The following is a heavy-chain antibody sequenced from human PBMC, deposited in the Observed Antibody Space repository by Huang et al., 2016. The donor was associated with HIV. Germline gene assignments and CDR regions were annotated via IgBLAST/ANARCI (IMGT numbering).Heavy chain of an antibody. CDR2: INHIGKT. V-gene: IGHV4-34*01. CDR3: AREKAADSAWYGVYCFDY. Sequence: QVQLRQWGAGLVKPSETLSLTCAVYGGSFSGYYWTWIRQSPGKGLEWIGEINHIGKTNYQPSMKSRVTISKDTAKNQFSLQLTSVSAADTGVYFCAREKAADSAWYGVYCFDYWGEGALVTVTS. CDR1: GGSFSGYY. J-gene: IGHJ4*02. D-gene: IGHD6-19*01.